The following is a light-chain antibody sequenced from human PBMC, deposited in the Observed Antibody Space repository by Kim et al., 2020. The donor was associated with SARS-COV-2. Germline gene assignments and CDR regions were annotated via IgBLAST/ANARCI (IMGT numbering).Light chain of an antibody. J-gene: IGLJ1*01. CDR3: SSYSNRFPYV. CDR1: TSDIGGDTF. CDR2: DVN. V-gene: IGLV2-14*03. Sequence: QSALTQPASVSGSLGQSITISCTGTTSDIGGDTFVSWYQQHPGKVPKVVIYDVNSRPSRVSNRFSGSKSGNTASLTISGLQAEDEADYYCSSYSNRFPYVFGTGTKVTVL.